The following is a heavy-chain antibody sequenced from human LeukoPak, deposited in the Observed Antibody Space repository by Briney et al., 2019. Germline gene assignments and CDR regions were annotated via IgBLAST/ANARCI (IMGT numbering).Heavy chain of an antibody. J-gene: IGHJ4*02. CDR1: GGSISSYY. V-gene: IGHV4-59*01. CDR3: ARVGVAGPYYFDY. D-gene: IGHD6-19*01. Sequence: SETLSLTCTVSGGSISSYYWSWIRQPPGKGLEWIGYIYYSGSTNYNPSLKSRVSISVDTSKNQFSLKLSSVTAADTAVYYCARVGVAGPYYFDYWGQGTLVTVSS. CDR2: IYYSGST.